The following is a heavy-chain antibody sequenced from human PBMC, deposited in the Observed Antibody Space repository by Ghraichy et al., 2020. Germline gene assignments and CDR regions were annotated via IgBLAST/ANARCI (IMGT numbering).Heavy chain of an antibody. CDR2: ISGSGGST. CDR1: GFTFSSYA. CDR3: AKDRYYDFWSGYYSY. Sequence: GESLRLSCAASGFTFSSYAMSWVRQAPGKGLEWVSAISGSGGSTYYADSVKGRFTISRDNSKNTLYLQMNSLRAEDTAVYYCAKDRYYDFWSGYYSYWGQGTLVTVSS. V-gene: IGHV3-23*01. J-gene: IGHJ4*02. D-gene: IGHD3-3*01.